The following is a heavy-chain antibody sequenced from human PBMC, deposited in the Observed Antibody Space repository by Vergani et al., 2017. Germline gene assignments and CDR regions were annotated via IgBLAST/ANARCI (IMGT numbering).Heavy chain of an antibody. CDR2: ISYDGSNK. CDR3: ARDFFDVVVVAATSVFDY. V-gene: IGHV3-30-3*01. J-gene: IGHJ4*02. D-gene: IGHD2-15*01. Sequence: VQLVESGGGVVQPGRSLRLSCAASGFTFSSYAMHWVRQAPGKGLEWVAVISYDGSNKYYADSVKGRFTISRDNSKNTLYLQMNSLRAEDTAVYYCARDFFDVVVVAATSVFDYWGQGTLVTVSS. CDR1: GFTFSSYA.